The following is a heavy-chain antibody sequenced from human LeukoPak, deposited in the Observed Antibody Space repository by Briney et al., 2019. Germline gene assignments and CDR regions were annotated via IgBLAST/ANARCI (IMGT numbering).Heavy chain of an antibody. J-gene: IGHJ4*02. CDR2: ISSNGNTI. CDR1: GFTSSTYN. Sequence: GGSLRLSCAASGFTSSTYNINWVRQTPGKGLEWISYISSNGNTIYYADSVKGRFTISRDNAKNSVYLQMNGLRDEDTAIYHCARDYGGHGEYFDYWGQGTLVTVSS. V-gene: IGHV3-48*03. CDR3: ARDYGGHGEYFDY. D-gene: IGHD4-23*01.